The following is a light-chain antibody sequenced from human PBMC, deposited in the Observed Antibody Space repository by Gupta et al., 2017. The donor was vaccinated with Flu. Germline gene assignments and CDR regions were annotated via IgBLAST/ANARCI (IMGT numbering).Light chain of an antibody. J-gene: IGKJ3*01. CDR1: QGITKY. CDR3: QQSHSTPVT. V-gene: IGKV1-39*01. Sequence: GDRVTITCRASQGITKYLDWYQQRPGTAPRLLIYGASTLESGVPARFSGSGSGTDFTLTISSLQPEDFATYYCQQSHSTPVTFGPGTKVDLK. CDR2: GAS.